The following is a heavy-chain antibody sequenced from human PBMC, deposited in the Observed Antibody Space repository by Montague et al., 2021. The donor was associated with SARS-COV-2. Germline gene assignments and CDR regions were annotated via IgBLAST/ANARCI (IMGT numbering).Heavy chain of an antibody. J-gene: IGHJ6*02. D-gene: IGHD4-17*01. CDR2: INYSGST. V-gene: IGHV4-34*01. CDR3: ARRRAVTTFYYYYYGMDV. CDR1: GGSFSGYY. Sequence: SETLSLTCAVYGGSFSGYYWSWIRQPPGKGREWRGEINYSGSTNYNPSLKSRVTISVDTTKNQLSPMMSSVIAAATAAYYCARRRAVTTFYYYYYGMDVWGQGTPVTVSS.